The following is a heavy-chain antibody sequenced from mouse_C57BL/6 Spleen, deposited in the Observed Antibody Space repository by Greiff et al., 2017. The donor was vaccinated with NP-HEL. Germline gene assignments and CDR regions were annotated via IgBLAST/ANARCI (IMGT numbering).Heavy chain of an antibody. J-gene: IGHJ1*03. V-gene: IGHV1-7*01. Sequence: QVQLQQSGAELAKPGASVKLSCKASGYTFTSYWMHWVKQRPGQGLEWIGYINPSSGYTKYNQKFKDKATLTADKSSSTAYMQLSSLTYEDSAVYYCARNYYDYYWYFDVWGTGTTVTVSS. CDR2: INPSSGYT. CDR3: ARNYYDYYWYFDV. CDR1: GYTFTSYW. D-gene: IGHD2-4*01.